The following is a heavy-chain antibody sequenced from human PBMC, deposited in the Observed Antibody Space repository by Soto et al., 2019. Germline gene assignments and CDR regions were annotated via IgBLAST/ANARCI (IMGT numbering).Heavy chain of an antibody. CDR1: GFTFSSYA. CDR2: ISYDGSNK. V-gene: IGHV3-30-3*01. D-gene: IGHD3-22*01. Sequence: GGSLRLSCAASGFTFSSYAMHWVRQAPGKGLEWVAVISYDGSNKYYADSVKGRFTISRDNSKNTLYLQMNSLRAEDTAVYYCARGLHYYDSSGYYRLDYWGQGTLVTVSS. CDR3: ARGLHYYDSSGYYRLDY. J-gene: IGHJ4*02.